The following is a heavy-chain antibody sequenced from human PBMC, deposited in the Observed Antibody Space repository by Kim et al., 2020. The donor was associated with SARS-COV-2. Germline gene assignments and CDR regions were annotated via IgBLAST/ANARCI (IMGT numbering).Heavy chain of an antibody. CDR3: ARSGVNYGMDV. D-gene: IGHD3-3*01. V-gene: IGHV3-48*01. Sequence: TKNYADAVRGRFTTSRNNAKNTLYLQRKSRIAEETAVYYCARSGVNYGMDVWGQGTTVTVSS. J-gene: IGHJ6*02. CDR2: TK.